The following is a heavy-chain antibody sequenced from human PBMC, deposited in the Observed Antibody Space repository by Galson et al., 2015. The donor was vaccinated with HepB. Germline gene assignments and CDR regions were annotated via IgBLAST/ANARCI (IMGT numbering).Heavy chain of an antibody. CDR1: GFTFSSYA. V-gene: IGHV3-64*01. CDR2: ISSNGGST. J-gene: IGHJ4*02. CDR3: ARAEIDYGDSYYFDY. Sequence: SLRLSCAASGFTFSSYAMHWVRQAPGKGLEYVSAISSNGGSTYYAHSVKGRFTISRDNSKNTLYLQMGSLRAEDMAVYYCARAEIDYGDSYYFDYWGQGTLVTVSS. D-gene: IGHD4-17*01.